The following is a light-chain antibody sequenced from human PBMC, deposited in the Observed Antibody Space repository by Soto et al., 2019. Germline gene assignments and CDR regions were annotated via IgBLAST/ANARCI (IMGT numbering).Light chain of an antibody. J-gene: IGKJ5*01. CDR3: QQFDDSVT. CDR2: GAS. V-gene: IGKV3-20*01. CDR1: HSVSRTY. Sequence: EIGLTQSPGTLSLSPGERATLSCRASHSVSRTYLAWYQQKPGQAPRLLMYGASDRATGTPGRFSGSGSVTDFTLTISGLEPEDSAVYYCQQFDDSVTFGQGTRLDIK.